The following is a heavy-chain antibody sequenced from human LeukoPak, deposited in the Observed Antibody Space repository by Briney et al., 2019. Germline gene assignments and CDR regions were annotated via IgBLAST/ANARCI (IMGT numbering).Heavy chain of an antibody. Sequence: PGGSLRLSCAASGFTFSSYGMHWVRQAPGKGLEWVAFIRYDGSNKYYADSVKGRFTISRDNSKNTLYLQMNSLRAEDTAVYYCAKGGSIVAVPVDYWGQGTLVTVSS. J-gene: IGHJ4*02. CDR1: GFTFSSYG. CDR2: IRYDGSNK. CDR3: AKGGSIVAVPVDY. D-gene: IGHD2-2*01. V-gene: IGHV3-30*02.